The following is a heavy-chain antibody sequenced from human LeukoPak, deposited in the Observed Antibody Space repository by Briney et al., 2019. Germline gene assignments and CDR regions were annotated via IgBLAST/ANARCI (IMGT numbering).Heavy chain of an antibody. J-gene: IGHJ4*02. V-gene: IGHV3-20*04. CDR2: INWNGGST. CDR1: GFTFDDYG. D-gene: IGHD3-10*02. CDR3: ARVYVPQYTTNHFYY. Sequence: GGSLRLSCAASGFTFDDYGMSWVRQAPGKGLEWVSGINWNGGSTGYADSVKGRFTISRDNAKNSLYLQMNSLRAEDTALYYCARVYVPQYTTNHFYYWGQGTLVTVSS.